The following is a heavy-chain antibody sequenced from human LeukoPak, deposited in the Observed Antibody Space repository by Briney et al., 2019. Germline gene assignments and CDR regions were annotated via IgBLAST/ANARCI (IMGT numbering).Heavy chain of an antibody. V-gene: IGHV3-30*03. J-gene: IGHJ4*02. Sequence: GGSLRLSCAASGFTFSSYGMHWVRQAPGKGLGWVAVISYDGTNKYYADSVKGQFTISRDNSKNTLYLQMNSLRAEDTAVYYCARGYAAAVSKAADYWGQGTLVTVSS. CDR3: ARGYAAAVSKAADY. D-gene: IGHD6-13*01. CDR1: GFTFSSYG. CDR2: ISYDGTNK.